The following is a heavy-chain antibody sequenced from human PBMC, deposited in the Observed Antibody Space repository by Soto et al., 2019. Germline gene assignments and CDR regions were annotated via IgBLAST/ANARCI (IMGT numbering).Heavy chain of an antibody. CDR2: NSGGGYNK. CDR1: GVTFSSFG. V-gene: IGHV3-23*01. D-gene: IGHD2-2*01. J-gene: IGHJ4*02. Sequence: EVRLLESGGGLVQTGGSLRLSCAASGVTFSSFGMNWVRQAPGKGLEWLAVNSGGGYNKYYAESVKGRFAISRDNSENMAFLQMDTLTADDTAVYYCAKARGSSSTCFDYWGPGVLVTVSS. CDR3: AKARGSSSTCFDY.